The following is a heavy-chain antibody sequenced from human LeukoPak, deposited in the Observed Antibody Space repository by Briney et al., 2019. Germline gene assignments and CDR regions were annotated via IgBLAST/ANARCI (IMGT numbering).Heavy chain of an antibody. CDR3: ARELLLWFGELLKGFDP. V-gene: IGHV1-3*01. Sequence: ASVKVSCKASGYTFTSYAMHWVRQAPGQRLEWMGWINAGNGNTKYSQKFQGRVTITRDTSASTAYMELSSLRSEDTAVYYCARELLLWFGELLKGFDPWGQGTLVTVSS. D-gene: IGHD3-10*01. CDR2: INAGNGNT. CDR1: GYTFTSYA. J-gene: IGHJ5*02.